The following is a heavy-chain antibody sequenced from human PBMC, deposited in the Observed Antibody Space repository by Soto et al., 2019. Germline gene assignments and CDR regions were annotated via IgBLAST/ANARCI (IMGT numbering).Heavy chain of an antibody. V-gene: IGHV1-46*02. CDR3: TRGSFLEWSCMDV. Sequence: ASVKVSCKASGYTFNRYYMHWVRQAPGQGLEWMGMINPSGSITSYTQQFQGRLTMTRDTSTSTVYMELSSLRSEDTAVYYCTRGSFLEWSCMDVWGQGTTVTVSS. CDR2: INPSGSIT. D-gene: IGHD3-3*01. J-gene: IGHJ6*02. CDR1: GYTFNRYY.